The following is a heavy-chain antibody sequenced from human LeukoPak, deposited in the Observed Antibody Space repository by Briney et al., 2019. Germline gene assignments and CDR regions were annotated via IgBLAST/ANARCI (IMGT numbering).Heavy chain of an antibody. J-gene: IGHJ4*02. CDR2: INPNSGFT. V-gene: IGHV1-2*02. Sequence: ASVKVSCKASGYPFTGYYLHWVRQAPGQGLEWMGWINPNSGFTNYAQKFQGRVTMTRDTSISTAYMELCRLRSDDTAAYYCARLADCSSSSCRSFDYWGQGTLVTVSS. CDR3: ARLADCSSSSCRSFDY. D-gene: IGHD2-2*01. CDR1: GYPFTGYY.